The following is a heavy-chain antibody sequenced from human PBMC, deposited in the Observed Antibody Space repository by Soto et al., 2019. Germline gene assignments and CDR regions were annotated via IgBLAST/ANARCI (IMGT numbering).Heavy chain of an antibody. Sequence: SETLSLTCSVSGGSINGYYWGWIRQPPGKGLEWIGSIYYSGTSSYNPSLKSRVTMSVDTSKKQLSLRLSSVTAADTAVYYCARLHCHSPTCVPLDPWGQGTLVTVSS. D-gene: IGHD2-2*01. V-gene: IGHV4-39*01. CDR1: GGSINGYY. CDR3: ARLHCHSPTCVPLDP. J-gene: IGHJ5*02. CDR2: IYYSGTS.